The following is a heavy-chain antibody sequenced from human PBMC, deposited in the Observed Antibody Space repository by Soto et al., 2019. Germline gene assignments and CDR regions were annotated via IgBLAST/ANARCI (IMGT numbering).Heavy chain of an antibody. CDR3: ARRYCSSTRCSGGVGWFDP. J-gene: IGHJ5*02. Sequence: QVQLVQSGAEVKKPGASVKVSCKASGYTFTGYYMHWVRQAPGQGLEWMGWINPNSGGTNYAQKFQGRVTTTRDTSISTAYMELSRLRSDDTAVYYCARRYCSSTRCSGGVGWFDPWGQGTLVTVSS. V-gene: IGHV1-2*02. CDR2: INPNSGGT. D-gene: IGHD2-2*01. CDR1: GYTFTGYY.